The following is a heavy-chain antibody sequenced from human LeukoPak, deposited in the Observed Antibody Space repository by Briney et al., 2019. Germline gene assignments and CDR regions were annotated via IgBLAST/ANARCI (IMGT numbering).Heavy chain of an antibody. V-gene: IGHV4-59*01. CDR1: GDSITSYS. CDR2: ANYSGSA. D-gene: IGHD6-19*01. J-gene: IGHJ4*02. Sequence: SSETLSLTCTVSGDSITSYSWSWIRQPPGKGLEWIGYANYSGSAIYNPSLKSRVTISVDTSKNQFSLKVNSVLVADTAVYYCATSGWYGARPFDYWGQGTLVTVSS. CDR3: ATSGWYGARPFDY.